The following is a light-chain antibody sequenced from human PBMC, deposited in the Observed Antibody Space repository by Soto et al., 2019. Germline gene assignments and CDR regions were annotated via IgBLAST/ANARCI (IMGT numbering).Light chain of an antibody. CDR3: QHYGNSPTT. CDR1: QNVRNNY. J-gene: IGKJ2*01. CDR2: GAS. V-gene: IGKV3-20*01. Sequence: EIVLTQSPDTLSLSPGERATLSCGASQNVRNNYLAWCQQRPGQPPRLLIYGASSRATGIPDRFSGSGSGTDFTLTINRLEPEDFAVYYCQHYGNSPTTFGQGTKLEIK.